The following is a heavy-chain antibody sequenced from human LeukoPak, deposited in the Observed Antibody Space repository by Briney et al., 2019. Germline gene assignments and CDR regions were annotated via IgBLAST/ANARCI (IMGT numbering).Heavy chain of an antibody. Sequence: QPGGSLRLSCAASGFTVSSNYMSWVRQAPGKGLEWVSVIYSGGSTYYADSVKGRFTISRDNSKNTLYLQMNSLRAEDTAVYYCASNIYYGSGSYYQDYWGQGTLVTVSS. CDR1: GFTVSSNY. CDR3: ASNIYYGSGSYYQDY. CDR2: IYSGGST. V-gene: IGHV3-53*01. D-gene: IGHD3-10*01. J-gene: IGHJ4*02.